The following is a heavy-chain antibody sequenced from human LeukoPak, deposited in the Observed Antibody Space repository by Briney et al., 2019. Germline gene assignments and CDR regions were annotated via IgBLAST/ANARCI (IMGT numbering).Heavy chain of an antibody. CDR2: IWFDGSDR. Sequence: GGSLRPSRAASGFTFSSYGLHWVRQAPGKGLEWVAVIWFDGSDRYYADSVKGRFTITRDNSKSTLYLQMNSLSAEDTAVYYCARELPPAVTYHFDSWGQPSLVGVCS. CDR3: ARELPPAVTYHFDS. J-gene: IGHJ4*02. CDR1: GFTFSSYG. D-gene: IGHD2-2*01. V-gene: IGHV3-33*01.